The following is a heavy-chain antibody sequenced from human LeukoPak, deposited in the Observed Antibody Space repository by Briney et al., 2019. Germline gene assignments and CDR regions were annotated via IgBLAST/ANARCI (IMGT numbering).Heavy chain of an antibody. Sequence: SETLSLTCAGSGGSISSGGYSWSWIRQPPGKGLEWIGYIYHSGSTYYNPSLKSRVTISVDRSKNQFSLKLSSVTAADTAVYYCARGGLLYAFDIWGQGTMVTVSS. J-gene: IGHJ3*02. CDR2: IYHSGST. D-gene: IGHD3-16*01. CDR1: GGSISSGGYS. V-gene: IGHV4-30-2*01. CDR3: ARGGLLYAFDI.